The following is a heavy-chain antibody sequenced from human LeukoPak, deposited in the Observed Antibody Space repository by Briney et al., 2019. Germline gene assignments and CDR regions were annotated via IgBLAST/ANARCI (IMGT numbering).Heavy chain of an antibody. D-gene: IGHD3-9*01. CDR2: ISYDGSNK. V-gene: IGHV3-30*18. J-gene: IGHJ4*02. CDR1: GFTFSSYG. Sequence: GGSLRLSCAASGFTFSSYGMHWVRQAPGKGLEWVAVISYDGSNKYYADSVKGRFTISRDNSKNTLYLQMNSLRAEDTAVYYCAKGSSTYYDILTAAHYFDYWGQGTLVTVSS. CDR3: AKGSSTYYDILTAAHYFDY.